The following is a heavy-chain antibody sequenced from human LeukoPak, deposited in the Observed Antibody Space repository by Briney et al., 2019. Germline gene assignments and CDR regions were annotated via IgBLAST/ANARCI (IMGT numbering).Heavy chain of an antibody. J-gene: IGHJ4*02. D-gene: IGHD2-15*01. CDR3: ARDFGGPSYCSGGSCFFDY. CDR2: ISYDGSNK. CDR1: GFTFSSYA. Sequence: GGSLRLSCAASGFTFSSYAMHWVRQAPGKGLEWVAVISYDGSNKYYADSVKGRFTISRDNSKNTLYLQMNSLRAEDTAVYYCARDFGGPSYCSGGSCFFDYWGQGTLVTVSS. V-gene: IGHV3-30-3*01.